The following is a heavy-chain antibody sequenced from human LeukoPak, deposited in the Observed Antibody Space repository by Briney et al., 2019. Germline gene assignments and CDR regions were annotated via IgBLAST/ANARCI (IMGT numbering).Heavy chain of an antibody. Sequence: PGGSLRLSCVGSGFTFSSYWMSWVRQAPGKGLEWVANIKQYGSEKYNVDSVKGRFTFSRDNAKDSLYLQMNTRRAEDTAVYYCARTRDSSWSKTWDYWGQGNLVTVSS. J-gene: IGHJ4*02. D-gene: IGHD6-13*01. V-gene: IGHV3-7*03. CDR1: GFTFSSYW. CDR2: IKQYGSEK. CDR3: ARTRDSSWSKTWDY.